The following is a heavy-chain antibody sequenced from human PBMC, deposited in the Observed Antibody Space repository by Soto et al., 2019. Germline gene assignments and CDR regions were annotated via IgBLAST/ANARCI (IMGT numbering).Heavy chain of an antibody. Sequence: SETLSLTCTFSGCSISSGDYYWSWIRQPPGKGLEYIGYIYYSGTTYYNPSLRSRLTISGDTSKNQFSLKLSSVTAADTAVYYCARENYDILTGYPAAFDYWGQGTLVTVSS. D-gene: IGHD3-9*01. J-gene: IGHJ4*02. V-gene: IGHV4-30-4*01. CDR1: GCSISSGDYY. CDR2: IYYSGTT. CDR3: ARENYDILTGYPAAFDY.